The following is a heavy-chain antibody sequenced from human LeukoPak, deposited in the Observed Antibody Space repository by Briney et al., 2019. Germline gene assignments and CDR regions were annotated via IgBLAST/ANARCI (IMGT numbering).Heavy chain of an antibody. CDR2: ISAYNGNT. CDR3: AREFGWELLWDSGSDY. Sequence: GASVKVSCKASGYTFTSYGISWVRQAPGQGLEWMGWISAYNGNTNYAQKLQGRVTMTTDTSTSTAYMELRSLRSDDTAVYYCAREFGWELLWDSGSDYWGQGTLVTVSS. D-gene: IGHD1-26*01. J-gene: IGHJ4*02. V-gene: IGHV1-18*01. CDR1: GYTFTSYG.